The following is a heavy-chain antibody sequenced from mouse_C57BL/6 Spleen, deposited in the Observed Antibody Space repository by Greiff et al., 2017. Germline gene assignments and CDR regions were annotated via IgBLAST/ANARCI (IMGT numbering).Heavy chain of an antibody. CDR3: ARLGTYYYGRW. CDR2: IYPRSGNT. J-gene: IGHJ2*01. Sequence: VQLQQSGAELARPGASVKLSCKASGYTFTSYGIRWVKQRTGQGLEWIGEIYPRSGNTYYNEKFKGQATLTADKSSSTAYMMIRSLTAEESAVYFGARLGTYYYGRWWGQGTALTVSS. CDR1: GYTFTSYG. V-gene: IGHV1-81*01. D-gene: IGHD1-1*01.